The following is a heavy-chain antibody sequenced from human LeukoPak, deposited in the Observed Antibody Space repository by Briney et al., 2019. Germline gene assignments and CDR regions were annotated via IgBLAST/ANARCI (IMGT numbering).Heavy chain of an antibody. CDR3: ARGSPVGSTTGLHA. V-gene: IGHV1-2*02. CDR1: GYTFTDYY. CDR2: INPNGGRT. Sequence: ASVKVSCKASGYTFTDYYMHWVRQAPGQGLEWMGWINPNGGRTSYAQKFQDRVTMTRDTSLSTAYMELSSLKSDDTAVYSCARGSPVGSTTGLHAWGQGTLVTVSS. J-gene: IGHJ5*02. D-gene: IGHD1-26*01.